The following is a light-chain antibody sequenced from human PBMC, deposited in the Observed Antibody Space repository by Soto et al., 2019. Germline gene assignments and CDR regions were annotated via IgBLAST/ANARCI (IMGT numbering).Light chain of an antibody. Sequence: QSALTQPASVSGSPGQSITISCTGTSSDVGGYNYVSWYQQHPGKAPKLMIYEVSNRPSGVSNRFSGSKSGNTAALTISWLQAEDEADYYCSSYTSSSTWVFSGGTKLTVL. CDR3: SSYTSSSTWV. J-gene: IGLJ3*02. CDR2: EVS. CDR1: SSDVGGYNY. V-gene: IGLV2-14*01.